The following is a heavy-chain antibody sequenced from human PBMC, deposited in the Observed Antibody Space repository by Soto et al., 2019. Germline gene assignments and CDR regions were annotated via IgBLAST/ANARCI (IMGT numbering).Heavy chain of an antibody. J-gene: IGHJ4*02. D-gene: IGHD3-16*02. CDR2: IKQDGGEK. Sequence: GGSLILSCAASGFTFTSDWMTWVRQAPGKGLEWVANIKQDGGEKYYVGSVKGRFTISRDNAENSLYLQLDSLRAEDAAVYYCARGAFPTXGTYPLDYWXQGT. CDR1: GFTFTSDW. V-gene: IGHV3-7*04. CDR3: ARGAFPTXGTYPLDY.